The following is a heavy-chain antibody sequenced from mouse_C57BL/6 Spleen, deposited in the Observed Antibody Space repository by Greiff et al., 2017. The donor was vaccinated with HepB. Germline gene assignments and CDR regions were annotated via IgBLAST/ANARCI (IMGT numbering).Heavy chain of an antibody. CDR1: GFTFSDYG. D-gene: IGHD2-10*01. J-gene: IGHJ2*01. CDR3: ARRRGSYYSLYFDY. V-gene: IGHV5-17*01. CDR2: ISSGSSTI. Sequence: EVQVVESGGGLVKPGGSLKLSCAASGFTFSDYGMHWVRQAPEKGLEWVAYISSGSSTIYYADTVKGRFTISRDNAKNTLFLQMTSLRSEDTAMYYCARRRGSYYSLYFDYWGQGTTLTVSS.